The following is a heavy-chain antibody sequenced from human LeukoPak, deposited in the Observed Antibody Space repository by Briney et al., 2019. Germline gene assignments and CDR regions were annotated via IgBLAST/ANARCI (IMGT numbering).Heavy chain of an antibody. CDR1: GFTFSSYW. Sequence: GGSLRLSCAASGFTFSSYWMHWVRQAPGKGLVWASRINSDGRSTSYADSVKGRFTISRDNSKNTLHLQMNSLRAEDTAVYYCARHGSGYYHYDYWGPGTPVTVAS. J-gene: IGHJ4*02. CDR2: INSDGRST. CDR3: ARHGSGYYHYDY. V-gene: IGHV3-74*01. D-gene: IGHD3-22*01.